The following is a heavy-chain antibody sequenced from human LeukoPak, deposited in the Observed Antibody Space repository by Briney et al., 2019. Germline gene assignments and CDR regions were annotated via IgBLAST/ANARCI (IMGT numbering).Heavy chain of an antibody. CDR2: INHSGST. CDR3: ARGLPARGAPISNFDI. D-gene: IGHD3-10*01. V-gene: IGHV4-34*01. J-gene: IGHJ3*02. CDR1: GGSISSYY. Sequence: SETLSLTCTVSGGSISSYYWSWIRQPPGKGLEWIGEINHSGSTNYNPSLKSRVTISVDTSKNQFSLKLSSVTAADTAVYYCARGLPARGAPISNFDIWGQGTMVTVSS.